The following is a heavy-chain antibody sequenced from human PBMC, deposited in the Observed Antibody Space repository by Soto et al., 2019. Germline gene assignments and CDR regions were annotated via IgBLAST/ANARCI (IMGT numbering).Heavy chain of an antibody. V-gene: IGHV1-69*01. J-gene: IGHJ4*02. CDR2: ISPIFGTA. CDR3: AREGPDYGDVHYFDY. CDR1: GGTFSSYA. Sequence: QVQLVQSGAEVKKPGSSVKVSCKASGGTFSSYAISWVRQAPGQGLEWMGGISPIFGTANYAQKFQGRVTITADESTSTAYMELSSLRSEDTAVYYCAREGPDYGDVHYFDYWGQGTLVTVSS. D-gene: IGHD4-17*01.